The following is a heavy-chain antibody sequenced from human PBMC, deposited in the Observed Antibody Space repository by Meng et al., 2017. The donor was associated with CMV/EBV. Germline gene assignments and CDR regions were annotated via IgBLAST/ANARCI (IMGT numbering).Heavy chain of an antibody. CDR2: ISYDGSNK. CDR1: GFTFSSYA. D-gene: IGHD4-11*01. Sequence: GESLKISCAASGFTFSSYAMHWVRQAPGKGLEWVAVISYDGSNKYYADSVKGRFTLSIDNSKNTLYLQMHSLRAEDTAVYYCARDVNYSLNKWGQGTLVTVSS. V-gene: IGHV3-30-3*01. CDR3: ARDVNYSLNK. J-gene: IGHJ4*02.